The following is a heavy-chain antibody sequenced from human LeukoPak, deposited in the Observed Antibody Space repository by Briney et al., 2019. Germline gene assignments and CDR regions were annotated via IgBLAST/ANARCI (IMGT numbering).Heavy chain of an antibody. V-gene: IGHV1-18*01. CDR3: ARDQAAYCGGACYPRYFQH. D-gene: IGHD2-21*02. Sequence: ASVKVSCKASGYTFTSYGISWVRQAPGQGLEWMGWISAYNGNTNYAQKLQGRVTMTTDTSTSTAYMELRSLRSDDTAVYYCARDQAAYCGGACYPRYFQHWGQGTLVTVSS. CDR1: GYTFTSYG. CDR2: ISAYNGNT. J-gene: IGHJ1*01.